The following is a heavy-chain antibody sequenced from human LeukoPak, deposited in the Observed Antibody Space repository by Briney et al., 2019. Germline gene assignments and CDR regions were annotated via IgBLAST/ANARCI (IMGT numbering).Heavy chain of an antibody. CDR3: AGHFGAWHYFDY. Sequence: GGALRLSCASSGFTFSSYAMHWVRQAPGKGLEYVSAISSNGGSTYYANSVKGRFTISRDNSKKTLYLQMGSLRAEDMAVYYCAGHFGAWHYFDYWGQGTLVTVSS. CDR1: GFTFSSYA. CDR2: ISSNGGST. J-gene: IGHJ4*02. V-gene: IGHV3-64*01. D-gene: IGHD3-3*01.